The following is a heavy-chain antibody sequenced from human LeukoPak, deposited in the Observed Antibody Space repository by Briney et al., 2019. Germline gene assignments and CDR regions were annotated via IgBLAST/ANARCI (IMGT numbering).Heavy chain of an antibody. CDR2: INAGNGNT. D-gene: IGHD6-13*01. CDR1: GYTFTSYA. V-gene: IGHV1-3*01. J-gene: IGHJ4*02. Sequence: ASVKVSCKASGYTFTSYAMHWVRQAPGQRLEWMGWINAGNGNTKYSQKFQGRVTITRDTSASTAYMELSSLRSEDTTVYYCARGVVGSSSWQFDYWGQGTLVTVSS. CDR3: ARGVVGSSSWQFDY.